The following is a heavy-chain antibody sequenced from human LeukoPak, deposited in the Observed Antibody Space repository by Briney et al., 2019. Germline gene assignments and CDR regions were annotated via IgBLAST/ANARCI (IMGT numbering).Heavy chain of an antibody. J-gene: IGHJ4*02. CDR3: ARDFGDSERGFDY. D-gene: IGHD4-17*01. CDR2: IYSDGTT. CDR1: GFSFSRNY. V-gene: IGHV3-53*01. Sequence: GGSLRLSCAVSGFSFSRNYMSWVRQAPGKGLEWVSLIYSDGTTYYADSVKGRFTISKDNSKNTLYLQMNSLRGEDTAIYYCARDFGDSERGFDYWGQGTPVTVSS.